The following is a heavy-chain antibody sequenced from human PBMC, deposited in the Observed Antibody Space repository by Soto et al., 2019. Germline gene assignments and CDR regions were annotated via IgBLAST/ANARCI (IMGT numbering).Heavy chain of an antibody. V-gene: IGHV2-5*02. J-gene: IGHJ4*02. CDR2: IYWDDDK. D-gene: IGHD2-15*01. Sequence: QITLRESGPTLVQPTQTLTLTCTLSGVSLSTSGEGVGWIRQPPGKALEWLALIYWDDDKRFSPSLTSRLAITRDISKNQVVMTMTDMAPEDTAIYYCAHRQRTVVVGAPFDLWGQGSQGTVSS. CDR3: AHRQRTVVVGAPFDL. CDR1: GVSLSTSGEG.